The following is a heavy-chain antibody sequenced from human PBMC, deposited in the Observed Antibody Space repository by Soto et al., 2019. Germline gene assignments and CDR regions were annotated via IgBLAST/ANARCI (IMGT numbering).Heavy chain of an antibody. J-gene: IGHJ5*02. V-gene: IGHV3-30-3*01. CDR2: ISYDGSNK. D-gene: IGHD4-4*01. Sequence: LRLSCAASGFTFSSYVLHWVRQPPGKGLEWVAIISYDGSNKYYADSVKGRFSISRDNSGNTLYLQMNSLRGEDTAVYYCARSPTASNWFDPWGQGTLVTVSS. CDR3: ARSPTASNWFDP. CDR1: GFTFSSYV.